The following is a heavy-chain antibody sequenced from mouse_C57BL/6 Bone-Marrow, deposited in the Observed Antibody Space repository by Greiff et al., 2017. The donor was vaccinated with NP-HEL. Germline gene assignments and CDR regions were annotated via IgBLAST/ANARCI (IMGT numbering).Heavy chain of an antibody. CDR1: GFTFTDYY. V-gene: IGHV7-3*01. D-gene: IGHD1-1*01. CDR2: IRHKANGYTA. J-gene: IGHJ3*01. CDR3: ARSFSSYYDGTYPFAY. Sequence: DVMLLQSGAGLVQPGGSLSLSCAASGFTFTDYYMSWVRQPPGKALEWMGFIRHKANGYTAEYSASVKGRFTISRDTSQTILYLHMNALRAEGRATYYSARSFSSYYDGTYPFAYWGQGTLVTVSA.